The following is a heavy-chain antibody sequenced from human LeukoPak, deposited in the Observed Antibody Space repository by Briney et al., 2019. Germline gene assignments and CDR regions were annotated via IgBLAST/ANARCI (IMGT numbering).Heavy chain of an antibody. J-gene: IGHJ5*02. Sequence: SETLSLTCTVSGYSISTGYYWGWIRQLPGEGLEWIASIYHSGNSYYNPSLKSRVTISIDTSRNHFSLKLSSVTAADTALYYCARILSDSSRDWFDPWGQGALVTVSS. CDR3: ARILSDSSRDWFDP. CDR2: IYHSGNS. V-gene: IGHV4-38-2*02. D-gene: IGHD6-13*01. CDR1: GYSISTGYY.